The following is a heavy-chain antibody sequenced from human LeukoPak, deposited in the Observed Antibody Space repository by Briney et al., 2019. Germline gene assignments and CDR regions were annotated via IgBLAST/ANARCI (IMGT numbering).Heavy chain of an antibody. Sequence: GASAKVSCKASGYTFTVYYMHWVRQAPGQGLEWMGIINPSGGSTSYAQKFQGRVTMTRDTSTSTVYMELSSLRSEDTAVYYCARASRSYYSYWGQGTLVTVSS. CDR2: INPSGGST. CDR3: ARASRSYYSY. D-gene: IGHD1-26*01. J-gene: IGHJ4*02. CDR1: GYTFTVYY. V-gene: IGHV1-46*01.